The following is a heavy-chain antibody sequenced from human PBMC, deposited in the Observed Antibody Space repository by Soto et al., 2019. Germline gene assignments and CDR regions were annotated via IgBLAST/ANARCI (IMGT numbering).Heavy chain of an antibody. D-gene: IGHD3-3*01. V-gene: IGHV1-46*01. CDR3: ARSSGGNFGIIIAGSNWFDP. Sequence: ASVKVSCKAPGDTFTSYYLNWVRQAPGQGLEWMGVINPHGGSTKYAQKFQGRITTTRDTSRRTVYMELSSLRSDDTAIYYCARSSGGNFGIIIAGSNWFDPWGQGTLVTVS. CDR1: GDTFTSYY. CDR2: INPHGGST. J-gene: IGHJ5*02.